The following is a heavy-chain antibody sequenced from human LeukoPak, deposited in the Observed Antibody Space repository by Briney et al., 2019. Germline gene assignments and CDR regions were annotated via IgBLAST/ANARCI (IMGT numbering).Heavy chain of an antibody. Sequence: ASVKVSCKASGYTLTDYYIHSVRQAPGHRLEWMGWINPKIGGTNYIQNSHGRVTITRHTSITTAYMELSRLRSDDTAVYYCARDSVGTIGGQGFDPWGQGTLVTVSS. CDR3: ARDSVGTIGGQGFDP. CDR2: INPKIGGT. D-gene: IGHD3-16*01. V-gene: IGHV1-2*02. CDR1: GYTLTDYY. J-gene: IGHJ5*02.